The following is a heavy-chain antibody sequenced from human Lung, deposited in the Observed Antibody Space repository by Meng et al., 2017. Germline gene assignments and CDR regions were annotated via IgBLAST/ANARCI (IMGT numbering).Heavy chain of an antibody. V-gene: IGHV4-34*12. CDR3: VRRTYSSGWYFDY. CDR1: GGSLSGYY. CDR2: IIDSGST. D-gene: IGHD6-19*01. Sequence: QASLKGWGVTMLMPSETLSLTSAVYGGSLSGYYWSWNAPPPGKGLKWSGEIIDSGSTNYNPFLKSLVTISVDTSKNQFSLRVTSVTAADRAVYYCVRRTYSSGWYFDYWGQGTLVTVSS. J-gene: IGHJ4*02.